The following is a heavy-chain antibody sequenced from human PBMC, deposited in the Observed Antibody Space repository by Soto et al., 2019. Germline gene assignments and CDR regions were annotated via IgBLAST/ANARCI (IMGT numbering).Heavy chain of an antibody. J-gene: IGHJ5*02. Sequence: SETLSLTCTVSGGSISSSRYYWGWIRQPPGKGLEWIGSIYYSGSTYYNPSLKSRVTISVDTSKNQFSRKLSSVTAADTAVYYCAGHSPYGDYLSVWFDPWGQGTLVTVSS. CDR3: AGHSPYGDYLSVWFDP. V-gene: IGHV4-39*01. D-gene: IGHD4-17*01. CDR2: IYYSGST. CDR1: GGSISSSRYY.